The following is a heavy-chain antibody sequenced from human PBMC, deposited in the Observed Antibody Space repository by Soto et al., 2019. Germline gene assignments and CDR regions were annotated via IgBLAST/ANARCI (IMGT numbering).Heavy chain of an antibody. J-gene: IGHJ4*02. D-gene: IGHD5-12*01. CDR2: ISGSGDNT. CDR3: AQGYYSGYELAYFDY. CDR1: GFSFDDYA. V-gene: IGHV3-23*01. Sequence: EVQLLESGGGLVQPGGSLRLSCAASGFSFDDYAMTWVRQAAGKGLEWVSAISGSGDNTYYADSVKGRFTISRDNSKNTLYLQLNSLRAEDTALYHWAQGYYSGYELAYFDYWGQGTLVTVSS.